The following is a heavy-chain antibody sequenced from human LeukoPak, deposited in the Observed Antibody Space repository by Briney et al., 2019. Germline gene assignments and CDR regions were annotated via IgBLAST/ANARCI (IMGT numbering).Heavy chain of an antibody. CDR3: AREGAVRGVIPFDYYYYYMDV. Sequence: PSETLSLTCTVSGGSISSSSYYWGWIRQPPGKGLEWIGTFYYSGSTYYSPSLKSRVTISVDTSKNQFSLKLSSVTAADTAVYYCAREGAVRGVIPFDYYYYYMDVWGKGTTVTVSS. CDR2: FYYSGST. J-gene: IGHJ6*03. V-gene: IGHV4-39*07. CDR1: GGSISSSSYY. D-gene: IGHD3-10*01.